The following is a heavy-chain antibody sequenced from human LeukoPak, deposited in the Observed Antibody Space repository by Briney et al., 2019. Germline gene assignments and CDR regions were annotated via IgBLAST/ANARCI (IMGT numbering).Heavy chain of an antibody. J-gene: IGHJ4*02. CDR2: IYYSGST. D-gene: IGHD6-13*01. CDR3: ARELPGTGPFDS. CDR1: GGSISSYY. Sequence: PSETLSLTCSVSGGSISSYYWSWIRQPPGKGLEWIGYIYYSGSTNYNPSPKSRVTISVDTSKNQFSLKLSSVTAADTAVYYCARELPGTGPFDSWGQGTLVTVSS. V-gene: IGHV4-59*01.